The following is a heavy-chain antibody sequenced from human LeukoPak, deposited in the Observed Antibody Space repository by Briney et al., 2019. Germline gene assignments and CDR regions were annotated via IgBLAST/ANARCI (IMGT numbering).Heavy chain of an antibody. CDR2: ISSSSSYI. J-gene: IGHJ5*02. D-gene: IGHD4-17*01. Sequence: GGSLRLSCAASGFTFSSYSMYWVRQAPGKGLEWVSSISSSSSYIYYADSVKGRFTISRDNAKNSLYLQMNSLRAEDTAVYYCARGVRTNGDRGAHWFDPWGQGTLVTVSS. V-gene: IGHV3-21*01. CDR3: ARGVRTNGDRGAHWFDP. CDR1: GFTFSSYS.